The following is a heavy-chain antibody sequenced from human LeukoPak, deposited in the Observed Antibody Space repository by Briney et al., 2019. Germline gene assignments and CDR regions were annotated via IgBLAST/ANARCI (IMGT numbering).Heavy chain of an antibody. Sequence: GGSLRLSCAASGFTFSSYSMNWVRQAPGKGLEWVSYISSSSSTIYYADSVKGRFTISRDNAKNSLYLQMNSVRAEDTAVYYCALEKRQWLIRGEYNWFDPWGQGTLVTVSS. CDR1: GFTFSSYS. V-gene: IGHV3-48*01. D-gene: IGHD6-19*01. J-gene: IGHJ5*02. CDR2: ISSSSSTI. CDR3: ALEKRQWLIRGEYNWFDP.